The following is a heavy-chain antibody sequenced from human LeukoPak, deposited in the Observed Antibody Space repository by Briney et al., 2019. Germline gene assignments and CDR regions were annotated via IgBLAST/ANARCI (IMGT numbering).Heavy chain of an antibody. V-gene: IGHV4-61*02. J-gene: IGHJ5*02. CDR1: GGSISSGSYY. Sequence: PSQTLSLTRTVSGGSISSGSYYWSWIRQPAGKGLEWIGRIYTSGSTNYNPSLKSRVTISVDPSKNQFSLKLSSVTAADTAVYYCARDRYDILTGNNWFDPWGQGTLVTVSS. D-gene: IGHD3-9*01. CDR2: IYTSGST. CDR3: ARDRYDILTGNNWFDP.